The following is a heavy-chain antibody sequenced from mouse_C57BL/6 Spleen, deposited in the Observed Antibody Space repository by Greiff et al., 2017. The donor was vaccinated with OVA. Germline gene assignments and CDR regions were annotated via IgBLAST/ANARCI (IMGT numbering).Heavy chain of an antibody. D-gene: IGHD2-3*01. Sequence: VKLVESGAELVRPGTSVKMSCKASGYTFTNYWIGWAKQRPGHGLEWIGDIYPGGGYTNYNEKFKGKAKRTADKSSITAYMQFSSLTSEDSAIYYCARREDGYYVGFAYWGQGTLVTVSA. J-gene: IGHJ3*01. CDR3: ARREDGYYVGFAY. V-gene: IGHV1-63*01. CDR2: IYPGGGYT. CDR1: GYTFTNYW.